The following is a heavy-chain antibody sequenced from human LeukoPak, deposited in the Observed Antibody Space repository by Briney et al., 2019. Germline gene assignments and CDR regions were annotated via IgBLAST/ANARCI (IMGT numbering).Heavy chain of an antibody. CDR3: ARGGSSGYQNDY. V-gene: IGHV1-69*04. CDR1: GGTFSSYA. D-gene: IGHD3-22*01. CDR2: IIPILGIA. J-gene: IGHJ4*02. Sequence: GASVKVSCKASGGTFSSYAISWVRQAPGQGLEWMGRIIPILGIANYAQKFQGRVTITADKSTSTAYMELSSLRSEDTAVYYCARGGSSGYQNDYWGQGTLVTVSS.